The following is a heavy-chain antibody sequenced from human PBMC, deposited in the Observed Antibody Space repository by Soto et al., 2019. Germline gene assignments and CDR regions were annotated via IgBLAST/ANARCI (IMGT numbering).Heavy chain of an antibody. J-gene: IGHJ5*01. CDR2: SKSKGEIRTT. CDR1: GFNFNNAW. D-gene: IGHD2-2*01. Sequence: PGGSLRLSCAASGFNFNNAWMSWVRQTPARGLEWVGRSKSKGEIRTTDYAAPVEGGFTVSRYDSKETLYLDMNNLKSEDTAVYFGVTEGMFCSSSGCYNWLNSWGQGTRVTVSS. V-gene: IGHV3-15*01. CDR3: VTEGMFCSSSGCYNWLNS.